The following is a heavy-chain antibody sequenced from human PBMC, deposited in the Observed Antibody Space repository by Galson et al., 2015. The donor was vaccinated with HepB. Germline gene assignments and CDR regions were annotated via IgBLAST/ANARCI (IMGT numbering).Heavy chain of an antibody. V-gene: IGHV5-10-1*01. CDR2: IDPSDSYT. Sequence: QSGAEVKKPGESLRISCKGSGYSFTSYWISWVRQMPGKGLEWMGRIDPSDSYTNYSPSFQGHVTISVDKSISTAYLQWSSLKASDTAMYYCARYCSSTSCPTQGIDYWGQGTLVTVSS. CDR1: GYSFTSYW. CDR3: ARYCSSTSCPTQGIDY. J-gene: IGHJ4*02. D-gene: IGHD2-2*01.